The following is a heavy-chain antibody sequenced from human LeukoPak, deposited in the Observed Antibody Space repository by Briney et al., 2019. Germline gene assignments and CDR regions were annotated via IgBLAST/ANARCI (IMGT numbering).Heavy chain of an antibody. D-gene: IGHD1-26*01. CDR2: IIPIFGAA. CDR3: ARSGPQWEPLKYDAFDI. J-gene: IGHJ3*02. Sequence: SVKVSCKASGGTFSSYAISWVRQAPGQGLEWMGGIIPIFGAANYAQKFQGRVTITADESTSTAYMELSSLRSEDTAVYYCARSGPQWEPLKYDAFDIWGQGTMVTVSS. V-gene: IGHV1-69*01. CDR1: GGTFSSYA.